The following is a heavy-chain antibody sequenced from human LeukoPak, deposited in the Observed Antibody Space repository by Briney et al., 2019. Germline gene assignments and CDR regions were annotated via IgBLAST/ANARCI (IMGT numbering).Heavy chain of an antibody. CDR2: ISGSGGST. CDR1: GFTFSSYA. CDR3: AKGIDGYYFDY. Sequence: GGSLRLSCAASGFTFSSYAMSWVRQAPGKGLEWVSAISGSGGSTYYADSVKGRFTISRDNSKNTMYVQMNSLRAEDTAVYYCAKGIDGYYFDYWGQGTLVTVSS. J-gene: IGHJ4*02. V-gene: IGHV3-23*01. D-gene: IGHD2-21*01.